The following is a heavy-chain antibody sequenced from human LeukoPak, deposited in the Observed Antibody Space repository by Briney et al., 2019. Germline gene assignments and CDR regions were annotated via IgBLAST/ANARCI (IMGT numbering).Heavy chain of an antibody. Sequence: SETLSLTCTVSGGSISSSSYYWGWIRQPPGKGLEWIVSIYYSGSTYYNPSLKSRVTISVDTSKNQFSLKLSSVTAADTAVYYCARHGTIAAAGFDYWGQGTLVTVSS. CDR1: GGSISSSSYY. V-gene: IGHV4-39*01. J-gene: IGHJ4*02. CDR2: IYYSGST. CDR3: ARHGTIAAAGFDY. D-gene: IGHD6-13*01.